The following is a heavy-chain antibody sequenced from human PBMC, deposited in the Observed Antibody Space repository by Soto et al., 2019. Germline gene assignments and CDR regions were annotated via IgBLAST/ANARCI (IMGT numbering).Heavy chain of an antibody. CDR3: ARVSSGRAYYFDY. D-gene: IGHD6-19*01. J-gene: IGHJ4*02. Sequence: ASVKVSCKASGYTFTSYYMHWVRQAPGQGLEWMGIVNPSGGSTSYAQKFQGRVTMTRDTSTSTVYMELSSLRSEDTAVYYCARVSSGRAYYFDYWGQGTLVPSPQ. CDR2: VNPSGGST. CDR1: GYTFTSYY. V-gene: IGHV1-46*03.